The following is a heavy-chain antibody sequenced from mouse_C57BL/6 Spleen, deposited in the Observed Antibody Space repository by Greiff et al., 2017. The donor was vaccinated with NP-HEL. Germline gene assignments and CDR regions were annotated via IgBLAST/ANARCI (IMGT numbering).Heavy chain of an antibody. CDR3: ARGYYGYDSYYFDY. CDR2: IYPGDGDT. J-gene: IGHJ2*01. Sequence: LEESGPELVKPGASVKISCKASGYAFSSSWMNWVKQRPGKGLEWIGRIYPGDGDTNYNGKFKGKATLTADKSSSTAYMQLSSLTSEDSAVYFCARGYYGYDSYYFDYWGQGTTLTVSS. D-gene: IGHD2-2*01. V-gene: IGHV1-82*01. CDR1: GYAFSSSW.